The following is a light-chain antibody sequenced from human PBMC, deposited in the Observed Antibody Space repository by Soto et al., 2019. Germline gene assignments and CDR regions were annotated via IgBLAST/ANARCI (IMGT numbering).Light chain of an antibody. Sequence: DIQMTQSPSTLSASVGDRVTISCRASQSISSWLAWYQQKPGKAPNLLIYDASSLQSGVPSRFSGIGSGTEFTLTISSLQPDDFATYYCQQYYSYPQTFGQGTKVEIK. J-gene: IGKJ1*01. CDR1: QSISSW. CDR2: DAS. CDR3: QQYYSYPQT. V-gene: IGKV1-5*01.